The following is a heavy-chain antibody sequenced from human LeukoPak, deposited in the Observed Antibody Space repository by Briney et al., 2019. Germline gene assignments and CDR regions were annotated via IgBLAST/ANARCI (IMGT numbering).Heavy chain of an antibody. D-gene: IGHD5-24*01. V-gene: IGHV4-59*01. CDR1: GGSISSSY. Sequence: SGPTLVRPSETLSLTCTVSGGSISSSYWSWIRQPPGKGLEWIGYICYSGSTNYNPSLKSRVTISADTSRNQFSLKVTSVTAADTAMYYCARSRDGYTYYFDYWGQGNLVTVSS. CDR2: ICYSGST. J-gene: IGHJ4*02. CDR3: ARSRDGYTYYFDY.